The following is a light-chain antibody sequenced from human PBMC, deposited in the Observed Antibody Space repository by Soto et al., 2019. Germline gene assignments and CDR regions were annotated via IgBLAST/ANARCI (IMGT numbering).Light chain of an antibody. CDR2: KSN. CDR3: AAWDDSLNGRV. CDR1: ISNIGSNT. V-gene: IGLV1-44*01. J-gene: IGLJ3*02. Sequence: QPVLTQPPSASATPGQRVTISCSGSISNIGSNTVNWYQQLPGTAPKLLIYKSNQRPSGVPDRFSGSKSGTSASLAISGLQSEDEADYYCAAWDDSLNGRVFGGGTKLTVL.